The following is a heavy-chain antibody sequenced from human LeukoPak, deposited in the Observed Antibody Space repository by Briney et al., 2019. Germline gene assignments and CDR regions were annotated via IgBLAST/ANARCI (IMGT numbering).Heavy chain of an antibody. Sequence: GGSLRLSCAASGFTFSSYGMHGGRQAPGKGVGWVAVIWYDGSNKYYADSVKGRFTISRDNSKNTLYLQMNRLRAEDTAVYYCAKGSDYYYMDVWGKGTTVTVSS. J-gene: IGHJ6*03. CDR1: GFTFSSYG. V-gene: IGHV3-33*06. CDR3: AKGSDYYYMDV. CDR2: IWYDGSNK.